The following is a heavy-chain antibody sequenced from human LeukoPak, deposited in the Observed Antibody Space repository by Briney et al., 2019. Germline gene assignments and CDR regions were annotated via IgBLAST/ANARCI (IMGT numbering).Heavy chain of an antibody. CDR3: AKETVTIAAAGANWFDP. V-gene: IGHV3-30*02. CDR2: IRYDGSNK. Sequence: GGSLRLSCAASGYTFSSYGMHWVRQAPGKGLEWVAFIRYDGSNKYYADSVKGRFTISRDNSKNTLYLQMNSLRAEDTAVYYCAKETVTIAAAGANWFDPWGQGTLVSVSS. CDR1: GYTFSSYG. D-gene: IGHD6-13*01. J-gene: IGHJ5*02.